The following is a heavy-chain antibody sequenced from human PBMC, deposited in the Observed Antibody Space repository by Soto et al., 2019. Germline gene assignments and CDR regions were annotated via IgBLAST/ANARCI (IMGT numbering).Heavy chain of an antibody. CDR3: ARGDNGAFHI. Sequence: ASETLCLTCSVSGGSINSGDYSWNWIRQPPGKGLEWIGYIYRTESTYYNPSLSRVTISLDKSQNQFSLKMTSVTAADTAVYYCARGDNGAFHIWGQGTMVTVSS. J-gene: IGHJ3*02. CDR1: GGSINSGDYS. D-gene: IGHD2-8*01. V-gene: IGHV4-30-2*01. CDR2: IYRTEST.